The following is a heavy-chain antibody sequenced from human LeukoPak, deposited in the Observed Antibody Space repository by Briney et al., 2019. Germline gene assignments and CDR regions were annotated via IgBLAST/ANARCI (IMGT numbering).Heavy chain of an antibody. Sequence: SQTLSLTCAVSGGSISSGGYSWSWIRQPPGKGLEWIGYIYHSGSTYYNPSLKSRVTISVDRSKNQFSLKLSSVTAADTAVYYCARAGGIAAAGTDFDYWGQGTLVTVSS. CDR1: GGSISSGGYS. V-gene: IGHV4-30-2*01. D-gene: IGHD6-13*01. CDR2: IYHSGST. J-gene: IGHJ4*02. CDR3: ARAGGIAAAGTDFDY.